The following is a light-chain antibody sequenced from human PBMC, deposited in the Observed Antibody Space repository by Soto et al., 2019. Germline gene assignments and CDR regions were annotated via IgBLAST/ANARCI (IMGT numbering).Light chain of an antibody. CDR3: CSYAGDYTFV. V-gene: IGLV2-11*01. Sequence: QSALTQPRSVSGSPGQSVTISCTGTSSDVGGYNYVTWYQQYPGKAPKVMIYDVKTRPSGVPDRFSGSKSGNTASRTISGLQAEDEADYYCCSYAGDYTFVFGTGTKLTVL. CDR2: DVK. J-gene: IGLJ1*01. CDR1: SSDVGGYNY.